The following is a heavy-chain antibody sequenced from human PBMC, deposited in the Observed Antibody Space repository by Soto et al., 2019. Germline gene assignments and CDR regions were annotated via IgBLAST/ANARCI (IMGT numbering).Heavy chain of an antibody. CDR1: GASIGSTNYY. Sequence: PSETLSLTCIVSGASIGSTNYYWGWIRQPPGKGLEWIGSIFYSGSTYYNPSLKSRVTISIDTSKNQFSLKLSSVTAADTAVYYCARLVSGTSDYWGQGTLVTVS. CDR3: ARLVSGTSDY. CDR2: IFYSGST. V-gene: IGHV4-39*01. J-gene: IGHJ4*02. D-gene: IGHD1-26*01.